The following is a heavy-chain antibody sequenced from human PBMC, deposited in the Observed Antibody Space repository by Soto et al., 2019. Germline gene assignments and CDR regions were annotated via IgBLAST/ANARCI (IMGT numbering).Heavy chain of an antibody. D-gene: IGHD3-10*01. CDR2: IRNKANSYET. V-gene: IGHV3-73*01. CDR3: TIPSHDTSSYFQHEAYYFDF. J-gene: IGHJ4*02. Sequence: GGSLRLSCAASGFIFSGSASHWVRQASGKGPEWVGRIRNKANSYETAYSASVRGRFTISRDDSKNTAYLQMNSLKTEDTSLYFCTIPSHDTSSYFQHEAYYFDFWGPGTLVTVSS. CDR1: GFIFSGSA.